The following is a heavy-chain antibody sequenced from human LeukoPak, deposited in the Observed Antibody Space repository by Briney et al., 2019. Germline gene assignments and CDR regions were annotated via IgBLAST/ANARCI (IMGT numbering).Heavy chain of an antibody. D-gene: IGHD3-10*01. CDR1: GFTISSYW. Sequence: GGSLRLSCAASGFTISSYWMIWVRQAPGKGLEWVASVKPDGSDKYYVDSVKGRFTISRDDAKNSLYLQMNSLRVEDTAVYYCEGASGYWGQGTLVTVSS. V-gene: IGHV3-7*01. J-gene: IGHJ4*02. CDR2: VKPDGSDK. CDR3: EGASGY.